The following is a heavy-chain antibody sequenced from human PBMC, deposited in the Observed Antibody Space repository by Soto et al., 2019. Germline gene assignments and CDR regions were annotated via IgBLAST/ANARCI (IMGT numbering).Heavy chain of an antibody. CDR3: ARNMDYYYGRGSGNGHGV. D-gene: IGHD3-10*02. CDR2: INPKFGDT. CDR1: GYTFTAYH. J-gene: IGHJ6*02. Sequence: QVQLVQSGAEVKEPGDSVRVSCEGSGYTFTAYHIHWVRQAPGHGLEWMGWINPKFGDTTYAQDFQCRVSMTRDMSISTVYMELSRLTSDDTAIYYCARNMDYYYGRGSGNGHGVWGQGTTVTVFS. V-gene: IGHV1-2*02.